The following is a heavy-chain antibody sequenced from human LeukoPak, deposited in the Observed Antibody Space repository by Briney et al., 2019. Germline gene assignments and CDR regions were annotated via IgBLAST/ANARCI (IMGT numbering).Heavy chain of an antibody. D-gene: IGHD2-21*02. CDR1: GYTFTNYY. V-gene: IGHV1-46*01. CDR3: AREHYHKIHCVLVTAPDY. J-gene: IGHJ4*02. Sequence: GASVKVSCKPSGYTFTNYYMHWVRQAPGEGLEWMGIINPTGGSTSYAQKFQGRVTMTTDTSTSTVYMWLRSLRAETTAWYYCAREHYHKIHCVLVTAPDYWGQGTLVTVSS. CDR2: INPTGGST.